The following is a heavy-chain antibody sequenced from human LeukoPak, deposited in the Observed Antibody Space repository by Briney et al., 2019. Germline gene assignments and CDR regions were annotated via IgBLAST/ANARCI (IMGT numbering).Heavy chain of an antibody. Sequence: ASVKVSCKASGYTFTSYYMHWVRQAPGRGLEWMGIINPSGGSTSYAQRFQGRVTMTRDTSTSTVYMELSSLRSEDTAVYYCARESRKKYASGSPGWFDPWGQGTLVTVSS. D-gene: IGHD3-10*01. V-gene: IGHV1-46*03. CDR3: ARESRKKYASGSPGWFDP. CDR2: INPSGGST. J-gene: IGHJ5*02. CDR1: GYTFTSYY.